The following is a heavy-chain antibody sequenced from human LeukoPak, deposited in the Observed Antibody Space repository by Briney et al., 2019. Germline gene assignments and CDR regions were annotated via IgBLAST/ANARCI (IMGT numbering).Heavy chain of an antibody. V-gene: IGHV3-21*01. CDR3: ARDFGYYDFWSGYHIYRYYFDY. Sequence: PGGSLRPSCAASGFTFSSYSMNWVRQAPGKGLEWVSSISSSSSYIYYADSVKGRFTISRDNAKNSLYLQMNSLRAEDTAVYYCARDFGYYDFWSGYHIYRYYFDYWGQGTLVTVSS. D-gene: IGHD3-3*01. CDR2: ISSSSSYI. J-gene: IGHJ4*02. CDR1: GFTFSSYS.